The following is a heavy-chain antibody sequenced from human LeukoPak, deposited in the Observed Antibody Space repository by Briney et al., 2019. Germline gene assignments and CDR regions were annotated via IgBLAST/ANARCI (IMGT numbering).Heavy chain of an antibody. CDR3: AIAHSSGGYYYGMDV. D-gene: IGHD3-16*01. V-gene: IGHV1-18*01. CDR2: ISAYNGNT. Sequence: ASVKVSCKASGYTFTSYGISWVRQAPGQGLEWMGWISAYNGNTNYAQKLQGRVTMTTDTSTSTAYMELRSLRSDDTAVYYCAIAHSSGGYYYGMDVWGQGTTVTVS. CDR1: GYTFTSYG. J-gene: IGHJ6*02.